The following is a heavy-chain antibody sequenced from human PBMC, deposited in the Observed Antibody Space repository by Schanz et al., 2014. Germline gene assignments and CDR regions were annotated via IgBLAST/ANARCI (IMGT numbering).Heavy chain of an antibody. D-gene: IGHD6-6*01. CDR3: ARDDEYSSSSHFDY. CDR2: ISYDGSNQ. Sequence: VQLEESGGGLVKPGGSLKLSCAASRLNFNNAWMHWVRQAPGKGLEWVAAISYDGSNQYYTDSVKGRFTISRDNSKNTLYLQMDSLRPDDAAVYFCARDDEYSSSSHFDYWGQGTLVTVSS. J-gene: IGHJ4*02. CDR1: RLNFNNAW. V-gene: IGHV3-30*03.